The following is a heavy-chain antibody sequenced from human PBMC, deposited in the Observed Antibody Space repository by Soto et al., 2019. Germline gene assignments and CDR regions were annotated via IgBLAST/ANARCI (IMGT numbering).Heavy chain of an antibody. CDR1: GYSFTSYW. CDR3: ARRYCSSTSCYLNAFDI. CDR2: IYPGDSDT. J-gene: IGHJ3*02. Sequence: GESLKISCKGSGYSFTSYWIGWVRQMPGKGPEWMGIIYPGDSDTRYSPSFQGQVTISADKSISTAYLQWSSLKASDTAMYYCARRYCSSTSCYLNAFDIWGQGTMVTVSS. V-gene: IGHV5-51*01. D-gene: IGHD2-2*01.